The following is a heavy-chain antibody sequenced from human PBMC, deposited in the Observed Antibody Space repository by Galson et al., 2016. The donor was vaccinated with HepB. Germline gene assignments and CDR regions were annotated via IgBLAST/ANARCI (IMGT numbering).Heavy chain of an antibody. J-gene: IGHJ4*02. V-gene: IGHV3-21*01. CDR1: GFTFSSYS. CDR3: ARGGSLVLRYFDWLLTFPD. CDR2: ISSSSSYI. D-gene: IGHD3-9*01. Sequence: LRLSCAASGFTFSSYSMNWVRQAPGKGLEWVSSISSSSSYIYYADSVKGRFTISRDNAKNSLYLQMNSLRAEDTAVYYCARGGSLVLRYFDWLLTFPDWGQGTLVTVSS.